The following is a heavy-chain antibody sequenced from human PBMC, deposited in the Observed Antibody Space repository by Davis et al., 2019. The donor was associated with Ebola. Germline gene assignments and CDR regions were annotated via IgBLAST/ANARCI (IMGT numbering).Heavy chain of an antibody. Sequence: ASVKVSCKASGYTFTHYYIHWVRQAPGQGLEWMGIINPSSGSTTRAEKFQGRLSVTRDTSTSTVYMELSSLRSGDTAVYFCAREEVDTALAPFFQYWGQGTLVTV. D-gene: IGHD5-18*01. CDR3: AREEVDTALAPFFQY. CDR1: GYTFTHYY. V-gene: IGHV1-46*01. J-gene: IGHJ4*02. CDR2: INPSSGST.